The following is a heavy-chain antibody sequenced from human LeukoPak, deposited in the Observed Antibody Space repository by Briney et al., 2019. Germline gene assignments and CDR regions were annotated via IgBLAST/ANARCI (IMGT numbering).Heavy chain of an antibody. Sequence: SETLSLTCTVSGGSISSYYWSWIRQPPGEGLECIGYIYYSGSTNYNPSLKSRVTISVDTSKKQFSLKLSSVTAADTAVYYCARALRSLRSYYFDYWGQGTLVTVSS. CDR3: ARALRSLRSYYFDY. V-gene: IGHV4-59*01. D-gene: IGHD4-17*01. J-gene: IGHJ4*02. CDR2: IYYSGST. CDR1: GGSISSYY.